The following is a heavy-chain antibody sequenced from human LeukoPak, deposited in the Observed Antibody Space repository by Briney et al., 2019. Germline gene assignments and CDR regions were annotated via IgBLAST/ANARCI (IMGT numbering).Heavy chain of an antibody. Sequence: SETLSLTCAVSGVSIIRTNWWIWVRQTPGRGLEWIGEIYYDGVTNYNPSLKSRVTISIDKSKNHFSLNLTSVTAADTAVYYCARRRVVPAAFDPWGQGTLVTVSS. V-gene: IGHV4-4*02. CDR2: IYYDGVT. J-gene: IGHJ5*02. CDR1: GVSIIRTNW. CDR3: ARRRVVPAAFDP. D-gene: IGHD2-2*01.